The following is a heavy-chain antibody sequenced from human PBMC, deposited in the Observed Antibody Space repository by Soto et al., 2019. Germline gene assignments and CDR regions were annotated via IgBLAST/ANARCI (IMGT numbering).Heavy chain of an antibody. CDR2: ISVGGTST. CDR3: ARLYQEYSASYEY. D-gene: IGHD6-6*01. Sequence: GGSLRLSCVASVFTFDSYSMNWIRQAPGKGLECVSVISVGGTSTYYADSVKGRFTVSRDNSKNSLYLQMNSLTAEDTAVYYCARLYQEYSASYEYWGRGKLVTVSS. CDR1: VFTFDSYS. V-gene: IGHV3-23*01. J-gene: IGHJ4*02.